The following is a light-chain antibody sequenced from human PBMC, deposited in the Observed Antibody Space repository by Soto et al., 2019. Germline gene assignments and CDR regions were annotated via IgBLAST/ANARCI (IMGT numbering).Light chain of an antibody. CDR1: QSISSY. J-gene: IGKJ1*01. CDR3: QQYNSYSRT. Sequence: DIQMTQSPSSLSASVGDRVTITCRASQSISSYLNWYQQKPGKAPKLLIYDASSLESGVPSRFSGSGSGTEITLTISSLQPDDFATYYCQQYNSYSRTFGQGTKVDIK. V-gene: IGKV1-5*01. CDR2: DAS.